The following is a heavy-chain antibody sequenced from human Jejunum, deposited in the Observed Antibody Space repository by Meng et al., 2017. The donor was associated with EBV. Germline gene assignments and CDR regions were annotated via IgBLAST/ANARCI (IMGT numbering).Heavy chain of an antibody. D-gene: IGHD6-19*01. CDR2: VSAYHGNT. Sequence: QVQLVQSGAEVKKPGASVKVSCKAAGYTFTKYAVHGLRQGPGQGFEWMGWVSAYHGNTEYPQKFQGRVAMTTDTSTTTGYMELRSLRPDDTATYYCVRTSVYSSGFSDFWGQGTLVTVSS. J-gene: IGHJ4*02. V-gene: IGHV1-18*01. CDR1: GYTFTKYA. CDR3: VRTSVYSSGFSDF.